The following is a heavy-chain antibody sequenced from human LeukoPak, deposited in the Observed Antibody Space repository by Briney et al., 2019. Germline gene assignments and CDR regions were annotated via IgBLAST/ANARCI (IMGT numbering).Heavy chain of an antibody. J-gene: IGHJ6*02. CDR1: GDTFSSYP. CDR3: ARDHPTMIVDSYDYYYYYGMDV. Sequence: GASVKVSCKASGDTFSSYPFTWVRQAPGQGLEWMGWISAYNGNTNYAQKLQGRVTMTTDTSTSTAYMELRSLRSDDTAVYYCARDHPTMIVDSYDYYYYYGMDVWGQGTTVTVSS. D-gene: IGHD3-22*01. V-gene: IGHV1-18*01. CDR2: ISAYNGNT.